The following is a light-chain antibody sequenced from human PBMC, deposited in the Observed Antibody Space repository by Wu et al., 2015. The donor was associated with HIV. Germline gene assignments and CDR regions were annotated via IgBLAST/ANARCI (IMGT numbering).Light chain of an antibody. V-gene: IGKV1-39*01. J-gene: IGKJ1*01. CDR2: TAS. CDR3: QQTYGTPWT. CDR1: QNINGF. Sequence: IQMTQSQSSLSASVGDRVTISCRASQNINGFLNWYQQKPGRAPRLLIYTASVLQRGVSSRFRGSESGTDFTLTINGLQPEDFATYYCQQTYGTPWTFGQGTKVDVK.